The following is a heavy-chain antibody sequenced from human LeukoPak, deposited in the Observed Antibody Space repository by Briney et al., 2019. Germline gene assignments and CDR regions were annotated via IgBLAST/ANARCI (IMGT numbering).Heavy chain of an antibody. CDR3: ARRHGGIDAFDI. J-gene: IGHJ3*02. CDR1: GFAFSRFA. D-gene: IGHD4-23*01. V-gene: IGHV3-21*01. CDR2: ISSSSSYT. Sequence: GGSLRLSCVASGFAFSRFAMNWVRQAPGKGLEWVSSISSSSSYTYYADSVKGRFTISRDNAKNSLYLQMNSLRAEDTAVYYCARRHGGIDAFDIWGQGTMVTVSS.